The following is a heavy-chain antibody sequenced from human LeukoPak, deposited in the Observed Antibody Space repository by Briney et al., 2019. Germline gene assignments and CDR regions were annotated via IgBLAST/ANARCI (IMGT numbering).Heavy chain of an antibody. Sequence: GESLKISCKGSGYSFTSYWISWVRQMTGKGLEWMGRIDPSDSYTNYSPSFQGHVTISADKSISTAYLQWSSLKASDTAMYYCARQEFSSGWYVDYWGQGTLVTVSS. D-gene: IGHD6-19*01. J-gene: IGHJ4*02. V-gene: IGHV5-10-1*01. CDR2: IDPSDSYT. CDR3: ARQEFSSGWYVDY. CDR1: GYSFTSYW.